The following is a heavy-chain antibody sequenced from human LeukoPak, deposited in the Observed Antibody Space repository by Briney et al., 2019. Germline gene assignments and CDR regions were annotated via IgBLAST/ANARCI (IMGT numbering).Heavy chain of an antibody. CDR2: IIPIFGTE. J-gene: IGHJ5*02. CDR3: SIHAPVVAATSCFDH. Sequence: ASVKVSFKASGGTFNNYAIRWVRQAPGQGGEWVGGIIPIFGTENYAQKFQGRVTITAYKSTSTAYMELSSLRSEDTAVYYCSIHAPVVAATSCFDHWGQGTLVTVSS. V-gene: IGHV1-69*06. D-gene: IGHD2-15*01. CDR1: GGTFNNYA.